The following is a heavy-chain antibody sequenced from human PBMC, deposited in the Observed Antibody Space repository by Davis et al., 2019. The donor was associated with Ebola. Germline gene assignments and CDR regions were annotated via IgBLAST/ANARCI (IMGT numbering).Heavy chain of an antibody. CDR3: ARETYYYDSSGYYRDAFDI. V-gene: IGHV4-59*12. CDR2: IYHSGST. J-gene: IGHJ3*02. D-gene: IGHD3-22*01. CDR1: GGSISSYY. Sequence: MPSETLSLTCTVSGGSISSYYWSWVRQPPGKGLEWIGEIYHSGSTNYNPSLRSRVTISVDKSKNQFSLKLSSVTAADTAVYYCARETYYYDSSGYYRDAFDIWGQGTMVTVSS.